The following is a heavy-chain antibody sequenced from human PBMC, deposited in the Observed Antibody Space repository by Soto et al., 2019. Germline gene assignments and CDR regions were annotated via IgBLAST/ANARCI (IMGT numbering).Heavy chain of an antibody. CDR2: IYYSGST. J-gene: IGHJ4*02. Sequence: QVQLQESGPGLVKPSQTLSLTCTVSGGSISSGDYYWSWIRQPPGKGLEWIGYIYYSGSTYYNPSLRSRGTISVDTSKNQFSLKLSSVTAADTAVYYCARLRRFGAELDYWGQGTLVTVSS. D-gene: IGHD3-10*01. CDR3: ARLRRFGAELDY. CDR1: GGSISSGDYY. V-gene: IGHV4-30-4*01.